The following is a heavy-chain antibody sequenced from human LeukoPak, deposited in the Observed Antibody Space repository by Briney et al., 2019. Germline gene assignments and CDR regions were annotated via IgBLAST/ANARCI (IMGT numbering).Heavy chain of an antibody. Sequence: ASVTVSRTASVGTCSSYAISWVRQAPGHGLEWMGGIIPISGTTNYAHKSPGRVTITADESTSTAYMELSSLRSEDTAVYYCPRGRIGRIVVVPAAMTPPYYSGMDVWGKGTTVTVSS. D-gene: IGHD2-2*01. CDR2: IIPISGTT. CDR3: PRGRIGRIVVVPAAMTPPYYSGMDV. J-gene: IGHJ6*04. V-gene: IGHV1-69*13. CDR1: VGTCSSYA.